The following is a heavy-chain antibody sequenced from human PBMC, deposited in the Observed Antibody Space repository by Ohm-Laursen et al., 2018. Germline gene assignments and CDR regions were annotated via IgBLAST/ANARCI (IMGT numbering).Heavy chain of an antibody. CDR1: GFTFDAYA. Sequence: SLRLSCSASGFTFDAYAMHWVRQAPGKGLEWVSSISSSSSYIYYADSVKGRFTISRDNAKNSLYLQMNSLRAEDTAVYYCARDSDNGYCNYWGQGTLVTVSS. D-gene: IGHD2-15*01. V-gene: IGHV3-21*01. J-gene: IGHJ4*02. CDR3: ARDSDNGYCNY. CDR2: ISSSSSYI.